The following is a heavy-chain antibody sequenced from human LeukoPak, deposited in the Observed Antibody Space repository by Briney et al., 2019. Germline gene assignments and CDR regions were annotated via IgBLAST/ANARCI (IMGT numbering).Heavy chain of an antibody. CDR2: IYYTGST. J-gene: IGHJ3*02. CDR1: GGPISSGDYY. Sequence: SETLSLTCTVSGGPISSGDYYWSWIRQPPGKGLEWIGNIYYTGSTYYKPSLKTRITISLDTSKNQFSLNLSSVTVADTAVYYCARGRGVGNIWGQGTVVTVSP. V-gene: IGHV4-30-4*08. D-gene: IGHD6-25*01. CDR3: ARGRGVGNI.